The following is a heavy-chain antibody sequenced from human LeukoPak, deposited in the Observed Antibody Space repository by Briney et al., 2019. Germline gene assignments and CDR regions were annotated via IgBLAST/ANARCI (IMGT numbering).Heavy chain of an antibody. CDR3: ARDRPLYDSSGLPNDAFNI. J-gene: IGHJ3*02. D-gene: IGHD3-22*01. V-gene: IGHV3-7*01. CDR1: GCTFSSYW. Sequence: GGSLRLSCAASGCTFSSYWMSWVRQAPGKGLEWVANIKQDGSEKYYVDSVKGRFTISRDKAKNSLYLQMNSLRAEDTAVYYCARDRPLYDSSGLPNDAFNIWGQGTMVTVSS. CDR2: IKQDGSEK.